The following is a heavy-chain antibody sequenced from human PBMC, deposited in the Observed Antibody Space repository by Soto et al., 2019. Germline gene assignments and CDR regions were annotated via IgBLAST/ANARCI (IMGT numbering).Heavy chain of an antibody. D-gene: IGHD5-12*01. J-gene: IGHJ4*02. V-gene: IGHV3-23*01. Sequence: PGGSLRLSCAASGFTFSSYAMSWVRQAPGKGLEWVSAISHSGGSTCYADSVKGRFTISRANSKNTLYLQMNSLRAEDTAVYYCAKGSIVATIQGCFDYWGQGTLVTVSS. CDR2: ISHSGGST. CDR3: AKGSIVATIQGCFDY. CDR1: GFTFSSYA.